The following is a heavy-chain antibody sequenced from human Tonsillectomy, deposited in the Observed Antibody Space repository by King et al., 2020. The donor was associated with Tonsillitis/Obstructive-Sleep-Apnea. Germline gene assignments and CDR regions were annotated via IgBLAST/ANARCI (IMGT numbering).Heavy chain of an antibody. CDR1: GYNFTSYW. D-gene: IGHD6-13*01. Sequence: VQLVESGAEVKKPGESLKISCKGSGYNFTSYWIGWVRQMPGKGLDYMGIIYPGDSDTRYSPSFQGQVTMSADKSISTAYLQWSSLKASDTAMYYCARHGLATTGGWYFQHWGQGTLVTVSS. CDR3: ARHGLATTGGWYFQH. J-gene: IGHJ1*01. V-gene: IGHV5-51*01. CDR2: IYPGDSDT.